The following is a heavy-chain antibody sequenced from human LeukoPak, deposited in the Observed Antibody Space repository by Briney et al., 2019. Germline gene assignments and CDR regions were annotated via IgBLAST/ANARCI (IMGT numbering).Heavy chain of an antibody. CDR3: ARDSRYVSGWFDDGLDV. CDR1: GDSIRSYD. CDR2: QDVRGDT. Sequence: SETLSLTCIVSGDSIRSYDWSWIWQAPRKGLERLGHQDVRGDTNHNPSLKGRGSISVDTSTNQFSLRLRSVTAADTAVYYCARDSRYVSGWFDDGLDVWGPGTTFTVSS. D-gene: IGHD3-10*01. V-gene: IGHV4-59*01. J-gene: IGHJ6*02.